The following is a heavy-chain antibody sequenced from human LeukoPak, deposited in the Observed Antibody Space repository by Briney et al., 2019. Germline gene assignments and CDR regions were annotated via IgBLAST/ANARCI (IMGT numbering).Heavy chain of an antibody. Sequence: GGSLTLSCAASGFTFSTSSMNWVRQAPGKGLEWVSAISSTSTHIYYADSVMGRFTISRDNAKNSLYLQMNSLRAEDTAIYYCARVLWGDWLPDYWGQGTLVTVSS. D-gene: IGHD3-9*01. J-gene: IGHJ4*02. CDR1: GFTFSTSS. V-gene: IGHV3-21*01. CDR2: ISSTSTHI. CDR3: ARVLWGDWLPDY.